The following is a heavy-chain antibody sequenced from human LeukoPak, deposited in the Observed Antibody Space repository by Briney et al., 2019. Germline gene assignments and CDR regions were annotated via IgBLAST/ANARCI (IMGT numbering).Heavy chain of an antibody. CDR3: AREMGLRYCSGGSCQIRWFRGAFDI. Sequence: GGSLRLSCAASGFTFSSYGMHWVRQAPGKGLEWVAAICCDGSSKYYADSVKGRFTISRDNSKNTLYLQMNSLRAEDTAVYYCAREMGLRYCSGGSCQIRWFRGAFDIWGQGTMVTVSS. CDR2: ICCDGSSK. D-gene: IGHD2-15*01. J-gene: IGHJ3*02. V-gene: IGHV3-33*08. CDR1: GFTFSSYG.